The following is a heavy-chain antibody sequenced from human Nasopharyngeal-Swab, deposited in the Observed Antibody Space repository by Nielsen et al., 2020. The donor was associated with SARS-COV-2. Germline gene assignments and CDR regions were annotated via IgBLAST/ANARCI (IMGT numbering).Heavy chain of an antibody. CDR2: INHSGST. V-gene: IGHV4-34*01. Sequence: SETLSLTCAVYGGSFSGYYWSWIRQPPGQGLEWIGEINHSGSTNYNPSLKSRVTISVDTSKNQFSLKLSSVTAADTAVYYCARGDVVVPAAIYYYYYGMDVWGQGTTVTVSS. CDR3: ARGDVVVPAAIYYYYYGMDV. CDR1: GGSFSGYY. D-gene: IGHD2-2*01. J-gene: IGHJ6*02.